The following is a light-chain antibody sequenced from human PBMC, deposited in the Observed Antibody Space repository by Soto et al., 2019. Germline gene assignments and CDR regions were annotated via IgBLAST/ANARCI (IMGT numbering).Light chain of an antibody. CDR3: QQSDSTPYT. Sequence: DIPMTPSPSSLSASVGDRVTITCRASQTISNYLNWYQQKPGKAPRLLIYDASSLLSGVPSRFSGSGSGTDFTLTIASLQPEDFSTYYCQQSDSTPYTFGQGTKVEI. J-gene: IGKJ2*01. CDR1: QTISNY. V-gene: IGKV1-39*01. CDR2: DAS.